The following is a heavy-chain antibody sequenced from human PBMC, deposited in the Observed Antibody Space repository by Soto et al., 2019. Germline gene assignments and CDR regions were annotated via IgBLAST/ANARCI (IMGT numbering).Heavy chain of an antibody. J-gene: IGHJ4*02. Sequence: ASVKASCKASGYTFSIYGINGVRQAPGQGLEWMGWTRRNNGNTKYAQTLQCRVTMTTDTSTSTAYMELRSLRPDDTAVYYCVRDLDGSGSYYTDYWGQGTLVTVSS. CDR2: TRRNNGNT. CDR3: VRDLDGSGSYYTDY. V-gene: IGHV1-18*01. D-gene: IGHD3-10*01. CDR1: GYTFSIYG.